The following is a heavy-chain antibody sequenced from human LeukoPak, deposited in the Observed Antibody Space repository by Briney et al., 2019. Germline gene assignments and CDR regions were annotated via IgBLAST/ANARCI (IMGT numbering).Heavy chain of an antibody. CDR2: ISYDGSNK. V-gene: IGHV3-30*18. J-gene: IGHJ5*02. Sequence: GRSLRLSCAASGFTFSTYAMHWVRQAPGKGLEWVAVISYDGSNKYYADSVKGRFTISRDNSKNTLYLQMNTLRAEDTAVYYCAKDVSWNWFDPWGQETLVTVSS. CDR1: GFTFSTYA. CDR3: AKDVSWNWFDP.